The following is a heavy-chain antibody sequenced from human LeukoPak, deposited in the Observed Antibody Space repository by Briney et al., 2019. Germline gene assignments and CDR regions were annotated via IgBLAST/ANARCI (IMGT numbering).Heavy chain of an antibody. V-gene: IGHV4-61*02. Sequence: SETLSLTCTVSGGSISSGSYYWSWIRQPAGKGLEWIGRIYTSGSTNYSPSLKSRVTISVDTSKNQFSLKLSSVTAADTAVYYCARAVVVTAIHDAFDIWGQGTMVTVSS. D-gene: IGHD2-21*02. CDR3: ARAVVVTAIHDAFDI. CDR1: GGSISSGSYY. CDR2: IYTSGST. J-gene: IGHJ3*02.